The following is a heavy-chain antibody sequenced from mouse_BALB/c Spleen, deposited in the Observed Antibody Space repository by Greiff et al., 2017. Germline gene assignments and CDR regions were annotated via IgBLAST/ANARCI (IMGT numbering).Heavy chain of an antibody. CDR2: IYPGGGYT. V-gene: IGHV1-63*02. Sequence: VQGVESGAELVRPGTSVKISCKASGYTFTNYWLGWVKQRPGHGLEWIGDIYPGGGYTNYNEKFKGKATLTADTSSSTAYMQLSSLTSEDSAVYFCARKGNYEVGRFAYWGQGTLVTVSA. D-gene: IGHD2-1*01. CDR1: GYTFTNYW. J-gene: IGHJ3*01. CDR3: ARKGNYEVGRFAY.